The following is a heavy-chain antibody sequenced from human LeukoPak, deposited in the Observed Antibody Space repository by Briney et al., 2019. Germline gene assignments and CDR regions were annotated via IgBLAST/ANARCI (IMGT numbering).Heavy chain of an antibody. CDR3: ARDLPGIAVAGSFDY. Sequence: ASVNVSCKASGGTFSSYAISWVRQAPGQGLEWMGGIIPIFGTANYAQKFQGRVTITVDESTSTAYMELSSLRSEDTAVYYCARDLPGIAVAGSFDYWGQGTLVTVSS. J-gene: IGHJ4*02. V-gene: IGHV1-69*13. CDR1: GGTFSSYA. CDR2: IIPIFGTA. D-gene: IGHD6-19*01.